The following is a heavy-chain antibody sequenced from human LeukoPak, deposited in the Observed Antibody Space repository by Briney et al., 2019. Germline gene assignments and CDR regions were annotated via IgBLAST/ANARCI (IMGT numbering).Heavy chain of an antibody. J-gene: IGHJ5*02. CDR1: AYSFTSYW. D-gene: IGHD2-15*01. CDR3: ARGGGICYTCLYNWFDP. Sequence: GASLQISCSGSAYSFTSYWIGWVRQMPGKGLEWMGIIYPGDSDTRYSPSLQGQVTISADKSISTAYLQWSSLKASDTAMYYCARGGGICYTCLYNWFDPWGQGTLVTVSS. V-gene: IGHV5-51*01. CDR2: IYPGDSDT.